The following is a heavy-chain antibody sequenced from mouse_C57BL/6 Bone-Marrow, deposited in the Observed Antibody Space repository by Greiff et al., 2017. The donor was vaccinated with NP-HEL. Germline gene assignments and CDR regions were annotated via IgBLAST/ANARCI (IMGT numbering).Heavy chain of an antibody. J-gene: IGHJ1*03. Sequence: EVQLQQSGTVLARPGASVKMSCKTSGYTFTSYWMHWVKQRPGQGLEWIGAIYPGNSDTSYNQKFKGKAKLTAVTSASTAYMELSSLTNEDSAVYYCTRRVGIYYYGSRWYFDVWGTGTTVTVSS. CDR3: TRRVGIYYYGSRWYFDV. D-gene: IGHD1-1*01. CDR1: GYTFTSYW. V-gene: IGHV1-5*01. CDR2: IYPGNSDT.